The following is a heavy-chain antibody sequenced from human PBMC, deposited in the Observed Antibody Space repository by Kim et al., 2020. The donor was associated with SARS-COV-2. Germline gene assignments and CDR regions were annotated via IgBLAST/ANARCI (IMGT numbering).Heavy chain of an antibody. D-gene: IGHD3-10*01. Sequence: SETLSLTCTVSGGSISSYYWSWIRQPAGKGLEWIGRIYTSGSTNYNPSLKSRVTMSVDTSKNQFSLKLSSVTAADTAVYYCARDRGVTTSRYYYGMDVWGQGTTVTVSS. CDR2: IYTSGST. J-gene: IGHJ6*02. CDR3: ARDRGVTTSRYYYGMDV. CDR1: GGSISSYY. V-gene: IGHV4-4*07.